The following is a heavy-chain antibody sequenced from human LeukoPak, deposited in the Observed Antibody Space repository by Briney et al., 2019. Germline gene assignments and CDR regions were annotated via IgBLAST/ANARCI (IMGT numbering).Heavy chain of an antibody. J-gene: IGHJ5*02. CDR1: VYTFTSYG. D-gene: IGHD2-21*02. CDR3: ARVGCGGDCEYNWFDP. Sequence: ASVKVSCKASVYTFTSYGISWVRQAPGQGLEWMGWISAYNGNTNYAQKLQGRVTMTTDTSTSTAYMELRSLRSDDTAVYYCARVGCGGDCEYNWFDPWGQGTLVTVSS. CDR2: ISAYNGNT. V-gene: IGHV1-18*01.